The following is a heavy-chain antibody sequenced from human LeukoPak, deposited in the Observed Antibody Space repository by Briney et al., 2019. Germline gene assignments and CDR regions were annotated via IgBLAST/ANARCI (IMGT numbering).Heavy chain of an antibody. Sequence: PSETLSLTCAVYGGSFSGYYWSWIRQPPGKGLEWIGEINHSGSTNYNPSLKSRVTISVDTSKNQFSLKLSSVTAADTAVYYCAREHYYYYYMDVWGKGTTVTVSS. J-gene: IGHJ6*03. V-gene: IGHV4-34*01. CDR1: GGSFSGYY. CDR2: INHSGST. CDR3: AREHYYYYYMDV.